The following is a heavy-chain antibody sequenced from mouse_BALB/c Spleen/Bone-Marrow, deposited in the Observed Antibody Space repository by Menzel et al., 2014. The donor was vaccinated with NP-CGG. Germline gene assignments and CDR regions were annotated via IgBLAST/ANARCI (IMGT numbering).Heavy chain of an antibody. D-gene: IGHD1-1*01. CDR2: IFPGSGNT. CDR1: GYSFTSYY. J-gene: IGHJ2*01. Sequence: QVQLKQSGPELVKPGASVKISCKASGYSFTSYYIHWGKQRPGQGLEWIGWIFPGSGNTKYNEKFKGKATLTADTSSSTAYMQLSSLTSEDSAVYFCVSTFDYWGQGTTLTVSS. CDR3: VSTFDY. V-gene: IGHV1-66*01.